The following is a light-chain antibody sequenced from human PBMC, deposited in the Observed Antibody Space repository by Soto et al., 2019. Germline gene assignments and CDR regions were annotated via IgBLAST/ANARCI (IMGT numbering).Light chain of an antibody. Sequence: DIVLTPSPGTLSLSPGERATLSCRASQSVISNYLAWYQQKPGQAPRLLIYASVNRATGIPDRFSGSASGTDFTLTINRLEPEDFAVYYCQLYANSPPFGQGTRLEIK. CDR2: ASV. CDR1: QSVISNY. CDR3: QLYANSPP. V-gene: IGKV3-20*01. J-gene: IGKJ5*01.